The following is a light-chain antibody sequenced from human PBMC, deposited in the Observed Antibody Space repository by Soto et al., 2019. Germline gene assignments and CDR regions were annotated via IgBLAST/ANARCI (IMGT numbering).Light chain of an antibody. CDR1: QAITNN. V-gene: IGKV1-9*01. Sequence: RLTHSASSLSVSLGDRVTLPCVASQAITNNLVWYQQKPGNPPRLLIYEESTLHSGVPSRFSGRKAGTQVTLTIDSLQTEDFATYYCQQVKSYPRTFGGGTKVDI. J-gene: IGKJ4*01. CDR3: QQVKSYPRT. CDR2: EES.